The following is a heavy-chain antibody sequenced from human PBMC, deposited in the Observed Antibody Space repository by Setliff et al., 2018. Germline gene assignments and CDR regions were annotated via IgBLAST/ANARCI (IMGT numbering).Heavy chain of an antibody. D-gene: IGHD2-2*01. Sequence: SQTLSLTCAVSDFSVGSVYYWGWIRQPPGRGLEWIANIYYSGTTHYSPSFESRVTMSVDTSKNQFSLNLSSVTAADTALYYCARTSTGRYFNLWGRGTLVTVSS. CDR3: ARTSTGRYFNL. J-gene: IGHJ2*01. V-gene: IGHV4-38-2*01. CDR2: IYYSGTT. CDR1: DFSVGSVYY.